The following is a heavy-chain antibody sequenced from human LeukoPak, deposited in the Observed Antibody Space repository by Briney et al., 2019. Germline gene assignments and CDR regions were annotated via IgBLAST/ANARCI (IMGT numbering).Heavy chain of an antibody. D-gene: IGHD1-26*01. CDR2: IYSGGST. Sequence: GGSLRLSCAASGFTFSTYAIHWVRQAPGKGLEWVSVIYSGGSTYYADSVKGRFTFSRDNSKNTLYLQMNSLRAEDTAVYYCARGEVFYYYAMDVWGQGTTVTVSS. J-gene: IGHJ6*02. V-gene: IGHV3-53*01. CDR3: ARGEVFYYYAMDV. CDR1: GFTFSTYA.